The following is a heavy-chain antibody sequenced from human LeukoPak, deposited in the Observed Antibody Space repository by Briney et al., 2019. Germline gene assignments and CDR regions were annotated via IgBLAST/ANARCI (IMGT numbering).Heavy chain of an antibody. CDR2: ISGSGGST. V-gene: IGHV3-23*01. J-gene: IGHJ4*02. D-gene: IGHD2-21*02. CDR1: GFTFRIYA. CDR3: AKLRRVTAIIDY. Sequence: GGSLRLSCAASGFTFRIYAMSWVRQAPGKGLEWVSAISGSGGSTYYADSVKGRFTISRDNSKNTLYLQMNSLRAEDTAVYYCAKLRRVTAIIDYWGQGTLVTVSS.